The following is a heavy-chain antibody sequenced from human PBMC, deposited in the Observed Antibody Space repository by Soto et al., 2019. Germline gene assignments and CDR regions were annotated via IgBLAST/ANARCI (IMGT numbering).Heavy chain of an antibody. CDR2: ISPSGGST. CDR3: AAYYYDSSGPLDY. J-gene: IGHJ4*02. CDR1: GYTFTSYY. Sequence: ASVKGSCKASGYTFTSYYMHWVRQAPGQGLEWMGIISPSGGSTSYAQKFQGRVTMTRDTSASTAYMELSSLRSEDTAVYYCAAYYYDSSGPLDYWGQGTLVTVSS. V-gene: IGHV1-46*03. D-gene: IGHD3-22*01.